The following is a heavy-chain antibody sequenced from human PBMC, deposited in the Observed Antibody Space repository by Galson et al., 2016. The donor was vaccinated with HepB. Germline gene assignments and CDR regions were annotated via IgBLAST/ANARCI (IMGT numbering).Heavy chain of an antibody. V-gene: IGHV1-69*13. D-gene: IGHD1-26*01. J-gene: IGHJ4*02. CDR3: ARDQGSGSAFES. Sequence: SVKVSCKASGGTFSGYSFSWVRQAPGQGLEWMGGIIPISGTTNYAQRFQGRVRVTADDSTITIYMELSSLRSEDPAVYYCARDQGSGSAFESWGQGTLVTVPS. CDR1: GGTFSGYS. CDR2: IIPISGTT.